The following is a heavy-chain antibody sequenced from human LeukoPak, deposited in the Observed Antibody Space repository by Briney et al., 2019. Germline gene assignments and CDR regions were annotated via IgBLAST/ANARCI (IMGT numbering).Heavy chain of an antibody. Sequence: SETLSLTCTVSGGSISSYYWSWIRQPPGKGLEWIGYIYYSGSTNYNPSLKSRVTISVDTSKNQFSLKLSSVTAADTAVYYCARGTAAAVYWFDPWVQGTLVSVSS. CDR3: ARGTAAAVYWFDP. V-gene: IGHV4-59*01. CDR1: GGSISSYY. J-gene: IGHJ5*02. D-gene: IGHD6-13*01. CDR2: IYYSGST.